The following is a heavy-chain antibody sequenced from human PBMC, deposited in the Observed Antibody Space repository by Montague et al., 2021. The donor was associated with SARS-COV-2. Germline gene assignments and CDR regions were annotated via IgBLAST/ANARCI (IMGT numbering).Heavy chain of an antibody. CDR3: AKDWELRYFDWLSHGWFDP. D-gene: IGHD3-9*01. V-gene: IGHV3-23*01. J-gene: IGHJ5*02. Sequence: FLRISCAASGFTFSSYAMSWIRQAPGKGLEWVSAISGSGGSTYYADSVKGRLTTSRDNSKNTLYLQMNSLRAEDTAVYYCAKDWELRYFDWLSHGWFDPWGQGTMVTVSS. CDR1: GFTFSSYA. CDR2: ISGSGGST.